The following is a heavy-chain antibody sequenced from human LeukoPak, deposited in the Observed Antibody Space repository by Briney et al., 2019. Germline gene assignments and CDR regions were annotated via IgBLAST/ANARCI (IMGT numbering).Heavy chain of an antibody. V-gene: IGHV3-48*01. CDR1: GFTFSSYS. Sequence: GGSLRLSCAASGFTFSSYSMNWVRQAPGKGLEWVSYISSSSSTIYYADSVKGRFTISRDNARNSLYLQMNSLRAEDTAVYYCAREGGYSYGSPDYWGQGTLVTVSS. CDR2: ISSSSSTI. J-gene: IGHJ4*02. CDR3: AREGGYSYGSPDY. D-gene: IGHD5-18*01.